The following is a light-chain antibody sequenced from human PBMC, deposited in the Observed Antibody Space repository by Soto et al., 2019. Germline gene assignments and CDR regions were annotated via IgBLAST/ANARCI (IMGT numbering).Light chain of an antibody. CDR3: QQRASWPYT. J-gene: IGKJ2*01. CDR1: HDVSVS. V-gene: IGKV3-11*01. Sequence: EIVLTQSPDTLSLSPGEGATLSCRASHDVSVSLVWYRQRPGQSPRLLIQDASNRATGISARFSGSGSGTDFTLTIGSLEPEESALYYCQQRASWPYTSGQGTKVDIK. CDR2: DAS.